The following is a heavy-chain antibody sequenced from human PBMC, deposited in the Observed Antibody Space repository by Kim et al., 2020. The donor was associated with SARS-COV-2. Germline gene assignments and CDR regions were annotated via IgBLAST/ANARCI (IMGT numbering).Heavy chain of an antibody. J-gene: IGHJ4*02. CDR3: ARDHQYSIDY. Sequence: SQTLSLTCAIPGDSVSGDSVAWNWIRQSPSRGLEWLGRTYYRSKWYNDYAVSVKSRITISPDTTKNQFSLQLNSVAPEDTAVYYCARDHQYSIDYWGQGTLVTVSS. CDR1: GDSVSGDSVA. V-gene: IGHV6-1*01. D-gene: IGHD4-4*01. CDR2: TYYRSKWYN.